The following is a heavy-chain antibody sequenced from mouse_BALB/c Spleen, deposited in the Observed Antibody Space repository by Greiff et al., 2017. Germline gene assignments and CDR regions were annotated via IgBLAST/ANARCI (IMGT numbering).Heavy chain of an antibody. CDR1: GFSLTSYG. D-gene: IGHD4-1*01. CDR3: ARKNWDVGYAMDY. Sequence: QVQLQQSGPGLVAPSQSLSITCTVSGFSLTSYGVHWVRQPPGKGLEWLGVIWAGGSTNYNSALMSRLSISKDNSKSQVFLKMNSLQTDDTAMYYCARKNWDVGYAMDYWGQGTSVTVSS. J-gene: IGHJ4*01. CDR2: IWAGGST. V-gene: IGHV2-9*02.